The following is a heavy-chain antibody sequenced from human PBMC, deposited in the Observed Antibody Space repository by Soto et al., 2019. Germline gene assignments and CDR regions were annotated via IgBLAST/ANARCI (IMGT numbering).Heavy chain of an antibody. D-gene: IGHD6-19*01. CDR1: GFTFSSYW. CDR2: IDNDGSIT. J-gene: IGHJ4*02. Sequence: EVQLVESGGGLVQPGGSLRLSCAASGFTFSSYWMHWVRQAPGKGLVWVSRIDNDGSITTYADSVKGRFTISRDNAKNTRYLQMNSLRAEDTAVYYCARRWDSSGWYMAYWGQGTLVTVSS. V-gene: IGHV3-74*01. CDR3: ARRWDSSGWYMAY.